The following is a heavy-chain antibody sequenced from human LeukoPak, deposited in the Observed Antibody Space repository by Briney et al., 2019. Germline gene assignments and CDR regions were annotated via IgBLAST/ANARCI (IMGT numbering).Heavy chain of an antibody. J-gene: IGHJ4*02. CDR1: GFTVSDNY. V-gene: IGHV3-66*01. D-gene: IGHD5-24*01. CDR3: ARDFMATITNY. CDR2: IYSGGST. Sequence: GGSLRLSCAASGFTVSDNYMSWVRQAPGKGLEWVSVIYSGGSTYYADSVKGRFTISRDNSKNTLYLQMNSLRAEDTAVYYCARDFMATITNYWGQGTLVTVSS.